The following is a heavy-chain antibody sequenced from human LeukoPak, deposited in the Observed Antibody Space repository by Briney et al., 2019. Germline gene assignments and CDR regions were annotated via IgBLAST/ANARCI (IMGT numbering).Heavy chain of an antibody. Sequence: ASVKVSCKASGYTFTSYYMHWVRQAPGQGLEWMGIINPSGGSTSYAQKFQGRVTMTRDTSTSTVYMELSSLRSEDTAVYYCARDSSKSGDGYNYFGYWGQGTLVTVSS. D-gene: IGHD5-24*01. CDR2: INPSGGST. V-gene: IGHV1-46*01. J-gene: IGHJ4*02. CDR3: ARDSSKSGDGYNYFGY. CDR1: GYTFTSYY.